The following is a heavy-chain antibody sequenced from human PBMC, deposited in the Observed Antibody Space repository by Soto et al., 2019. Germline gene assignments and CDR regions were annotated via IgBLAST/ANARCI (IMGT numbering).Heavy chain of an antibody. D-gene: IGHD2-15*01. CDR2: VHYSGNT. Sequence: ETLSLTCTVSGYSISSGYHWAWIRQPPGKGLEWLGSVHYSGNTYYNPSLKSRLTISVDKSKNQFSLNLSSVTAADTVVYYCARQDRVVAEGRWFDPWGQGTLVTVSS. J-gene: IGHJ5*02. CDR3: ARQDRVVAEGRWFDP. CDR1: GYSISSGYH. V-gene: IGHV4-38-2*02.